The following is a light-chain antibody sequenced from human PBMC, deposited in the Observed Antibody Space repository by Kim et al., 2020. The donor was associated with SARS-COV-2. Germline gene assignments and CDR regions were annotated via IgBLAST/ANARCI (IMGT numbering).Light chain of an antibody. Sequence: SSELTQDPAVSVALGQTVRITCQGDSLRSYYATRYQQKPRQAPVLVIYGRNNRPSGIPDRFSGSASGNTASLTISGAQAEDEADFYCQSRDSGGNVVFGGGTKLTVL. J-gene: IGLJ2*01. CDR1: SLRSYY. CDR3: QSRDSGGNVV. CDR2: GRN. V-gene: IGLV3-19*01.